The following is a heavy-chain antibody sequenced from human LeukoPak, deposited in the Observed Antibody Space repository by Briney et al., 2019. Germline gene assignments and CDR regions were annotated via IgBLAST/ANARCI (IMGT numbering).Heavy chain of an antibody. CDR1: GYTFTSYG. CDR3: ARDMVGLAADGNWFVV. Sequence: GASVKLTCKTSGYTFTSYGISWVRQAPGQGLEWMGWISAYNANTNYAQNLQGRVTMTTDTSTSTAYMELRSLRSDDTAVYYCARDMVGLAADGNWFVVWAQKTLVTVSS. D-gene: IGHD6-13*01. J-gene: IGHJ5*02. V-gene: IGHV1-18*01. CDR2: ISAYNANT.